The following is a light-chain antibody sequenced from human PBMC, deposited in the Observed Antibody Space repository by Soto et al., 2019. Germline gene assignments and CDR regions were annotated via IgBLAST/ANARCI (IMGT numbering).Light chain of an antibody. CDR1: SRDVGGYDC. J-gene: IGLJ1*01. Sequence: QWAPTHPPSGSWSPGHSVTISCTGTSRDVGGYDCVSWYQQHPGRAPKLMMYEVSKRPSGVPDRFSGSKSGNTASLTVSGLQPEDEADYYCSSYAGINILYVFGTGTKVTXL. CDR3: SSYAGINILYV. V-gene: IGLV2-8*01. CDR2: EVS.